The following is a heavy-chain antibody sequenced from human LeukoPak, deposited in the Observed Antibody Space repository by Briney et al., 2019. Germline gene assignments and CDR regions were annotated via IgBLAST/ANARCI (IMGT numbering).Heavy chain of an antibody. D-gene: IGHD3-3*01. Sequence: GGSLRLSCAASGFTFSSYGMHWVRQAPGKGLEWVAFIRYDGSNKYCADSVKGRFTISRDNSKNTLYLQMNSLRAEDTAVYYCAKEERITIFGVVMYYMDVWGKGTTVTVSS. V-gene: IGHV3-30*02. CDR1: GFTFSSYG. J-gene: IGHJ6*03. CDR2: IRYDGSNK. CDR3: AKEERITIFGVVMYYMDV.